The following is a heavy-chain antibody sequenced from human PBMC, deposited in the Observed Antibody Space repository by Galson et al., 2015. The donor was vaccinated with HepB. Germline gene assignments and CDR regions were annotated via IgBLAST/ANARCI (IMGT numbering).Heavy chain of an antibody. CDR1: GYTLTELS. D-gene: IGHD3-10*01. J-gene: IGHJ6*02. CDR2: FDPEDGET. V-gene: IGHV1-24*01. Sequence: SVKVSCKVSGYTLTELSMHWVRQAPGKGLEWMGGFDPEDGETIYAQEFQGRVTMTEDTSTDTAYMELSSLRSEDTAVYYCATTYYYGSGSTPRLYYYYYGMDVWGQGTTVTVSS. CDR3: ATTYYYGSGSTPRLYYYYYGMDV.